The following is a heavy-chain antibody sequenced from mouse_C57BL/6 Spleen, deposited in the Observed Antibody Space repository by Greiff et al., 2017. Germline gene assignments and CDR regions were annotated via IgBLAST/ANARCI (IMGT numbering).Heavy chain of an antibody. Sequence: VQLQQPGAELVKPGASVKLSCKASGYTFTEYSIPWVKQRSGQGLEWIGGFYPGSGSIKYNEKFKDKATLTADKSSSTVYMELSRLTSEDSAVYFCARHGITTVVAKDYYAMDYWGQGTSVTVSS. CDR1: GYTFTEYS. V-gene: IGHV1-62-2*01. J-gene: IGHJ4*01. CDR3: ARHGITTVVAKDYYAMDY. D-gene: IGHD1-1*01. CDR2: FYPGSGSI.